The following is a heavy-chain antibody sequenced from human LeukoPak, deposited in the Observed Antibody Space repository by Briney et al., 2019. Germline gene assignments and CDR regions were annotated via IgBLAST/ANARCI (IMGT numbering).Heavy chain of an antibody. V-gene: IGHV3-7*01. D-gene: IGHD3-22*01. CDR2: IKHDGSET. CDR3: ARAFYDDSGYYYVYFDY. CDR1: GFTFSSYG. Sequence: GGSLRLSCAASGFTFSSYGMSWVRQAPGKGLEWVANIKHDGSETYYVDSVKGRFTISRDNAKNSLFLQMNSLRAEDTAVYYCARAFYDDSGYYYVYFDYWGQGALVTVSS. J-gene: IGHJ4*02.